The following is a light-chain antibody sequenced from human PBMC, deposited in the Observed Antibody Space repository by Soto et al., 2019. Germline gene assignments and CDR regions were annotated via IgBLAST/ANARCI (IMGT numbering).Light chain of an antibody. V-gene: IGKV1-33*01. CDR3: QHYHHLPPLS. CDR1: QDIRNY. CDR2: DAS. Sequence: DIQMTQSPSSLSASVGDRVTITCQASQDIRNYLNWYQQKPGKAPNLLIYDASNLRAGVPSRFSGSGSGTEFTFTIRRLQPEVIETYYCQHYHHLPPLSFGGGTKVEIK. J-gene: IGKJ4*01.